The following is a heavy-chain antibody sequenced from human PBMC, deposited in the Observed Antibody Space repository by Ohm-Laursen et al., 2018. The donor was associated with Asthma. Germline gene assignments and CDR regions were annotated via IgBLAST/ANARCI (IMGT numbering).Heavy chain of an antibody. J-gene: IGHJ4*02. Sequence: GSLRLSCTASGFTFSSYAMSWVRQAPGKGLEWVSAISGSGGSTYYADSVKGRFTISRDNSKNTLYLQMNSLRAEDTAVYYCAKDSAAFLEGYFDYWGQGTLVTVSS. CDR2: ISGSGGST. CDR1: GFTFSSYA. CDR3: AKDSAAFLEGYFDY. V-gene: IGHV3-23*01. D-gene: IGHD3-3*02.